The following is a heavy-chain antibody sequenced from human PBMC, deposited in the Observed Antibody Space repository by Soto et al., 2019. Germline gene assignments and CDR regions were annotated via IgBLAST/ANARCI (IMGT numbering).Heavy chain of an antibody. J-gene: IGHJ6*01. D-gene: IGHD6-13*01. CDR1: GFTFSSYG. V-gene: IGHV3-30*18. CDR2: ISYDGSNK. Sequence: QVQLVESGGGVVQPGRSLRLSCAASGFTFSSYGMHWVRQAPGKGLEWVAVISYDGSNKYYADSVKGRFTISRDNSKNTLYLQMNSLRAEDTAVYYCAKDIAAAASNYYYYGMDVW. CDR3: AKDIAAAASNYYYYGMDV.